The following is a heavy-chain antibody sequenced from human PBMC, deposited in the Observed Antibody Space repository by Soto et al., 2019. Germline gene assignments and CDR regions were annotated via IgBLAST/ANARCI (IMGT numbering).Heavy chain of an antibody. V-gene: IGHV4-30-4*08. Sequence: SETLSLTCRVSGGSIGSPNFYWSWIRQHPGKGLEWLGYVYYNGTTYYNPSLKSRVTISVDTSKNQFSLKLSSVTAADTAVYYCARRGYCSGGSCYPILDYWGQGTLVTVSS. CDR3: ARRGYCSGGSCYPILDY. D-gene: IGHD2-15*01. J-gene: IGHJ4*02. CDR1: GGSIGSPNFY. CDR2: VYYNGTT.